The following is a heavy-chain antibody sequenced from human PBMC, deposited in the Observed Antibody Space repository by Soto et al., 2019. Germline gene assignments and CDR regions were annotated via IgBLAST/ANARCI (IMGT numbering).Heavy chain of an antibody. D-gene: IGHD5-18*01. Sequence: WGSLRLSCAASGFTFSSYAMSWVRQAPGTGLEWVSAISGSGGSTYYADSVKGRFTISRDNSKNTLYLQMNSLRAEDTAVYYCAKGWLQHFDYWGQGTLVTVSS. CDR1: GFTFSSYA. CDR2: ISGSGGST. CDR3: AKGWLQHFDY. V-gene: IGHV3-23*01. J-gene: IGHJ4*02.